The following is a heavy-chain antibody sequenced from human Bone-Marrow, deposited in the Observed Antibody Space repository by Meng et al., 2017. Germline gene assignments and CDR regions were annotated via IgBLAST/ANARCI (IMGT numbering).Heavy chain of an antibody. CDR3: ARDRSYDILTGSFDAFDI. D-gene: IGHD3-9*01. J-gene: IGHJ3*02. CDR2: MSSSSTI. CDR1: GFSSR. V-gene: IGHV3-69-1*02. Sequence: GESLKISCAASGFSSRWVRQAPGKGLEWVSSMSSSSTIYYTDSVKGRFTISRDNAKNSLYLQMNSLRAEDTAVYYCARDRSYDILTGSFDAFDIWGQGTMITVSS.